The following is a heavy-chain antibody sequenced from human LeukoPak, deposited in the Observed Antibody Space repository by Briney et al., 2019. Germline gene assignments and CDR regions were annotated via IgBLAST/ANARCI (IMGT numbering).Heavy chain of an antibody. CDR1: GYTFTGYY. CDR3: ARAMIVNYPPRGYMDV. J-gene: IGHJ6*03. CDR2: INPNSGGT. V-gene: IGHV1-2*02. Sequence: ASVKVSYEASGYTFTGYYMHWVRQAPGQRLEWMGWINPNSGGTNYAQKFQGRVTMTRDTSISTAYMELSRLRSDDTAVYYCARAMIVNYPPRGYMDVWGKGTTVTVSS. D-gene: IGHD3-22*01.